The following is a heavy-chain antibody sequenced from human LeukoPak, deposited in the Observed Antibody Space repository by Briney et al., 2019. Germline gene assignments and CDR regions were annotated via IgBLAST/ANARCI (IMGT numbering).Heavy chain of an antibody. CDR1: GYTFTGYY. CDR3: ARDQGRFLEWLLYGWSDP. CDR2: INPNSGGT. Sequence: ASVKVSCKASGYTFTGYYMHWVRQAPGQGLEWMGWINPNSGGTNYAQKFQGRVTMTRDTSISTAYMELSRLRSDDTAVYYCARDQGRFLEWLLYGWSDPWGQGTLVTVSS. V-gene: IGHV1-2*02. D-gene: IGHD3-3*01. J-gene: IGHJ5*02.